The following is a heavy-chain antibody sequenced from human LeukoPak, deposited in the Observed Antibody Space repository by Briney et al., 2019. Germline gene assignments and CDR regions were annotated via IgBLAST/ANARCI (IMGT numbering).Heavy chain of an antibody. Sequence: PSETLSLTCAVYGGSFSGYYWSWIRQPPGKGLEWIGEINHSGSTNYNPSLKSRVTISVDTSKNQFSLKLSSVTAADTAVYYCAREVAAFDYWGQGTLVTVSS. CDR3: AREVAAFDY. J-gene: IGHJ4*02. CDR1: GGSFSGYY. D-gene: IGHD5-12*01. CDR2: INHSGST. V-gene: IGHV4-34*01.